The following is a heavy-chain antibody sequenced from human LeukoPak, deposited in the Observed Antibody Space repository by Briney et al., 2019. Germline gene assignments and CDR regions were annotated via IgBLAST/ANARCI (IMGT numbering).Heavy chain of an antibody. CDR2: IYHSGST. CDR3: ARQGAPQLCPRD. CDR1: GGSISRGCYH. Sequence: SQTLSLTCTVSGGSISRGCYHWRWIRQPPGKGLEWIGYIYHSGSTYYNPSLKSRVTISVDRSKDQFSLKLSSVAAADTAVYYCARQGAPQLCPRDWGQGTLVTVSS. V-gene: IGHV4-30-2*01. J-gene: IGHJ4*02. D-gene: IGHD5-18*01.